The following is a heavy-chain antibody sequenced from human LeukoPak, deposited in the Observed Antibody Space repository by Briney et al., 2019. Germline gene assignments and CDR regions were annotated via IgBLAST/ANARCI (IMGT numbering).Heavy chain of an antibody. CDR2: ITRSSSYV. CDR1: GFTFSSYT. CDR3: AKDFWSVYYNGY. D-gene: IGHD3-3*01. Sequence: GGSLRLSCVASGFTFSSYTMNWVRQAPGEGLEWVSSITRSSSYVYYADSVKGRFTISRDNSNNTLYLQMNSLRAEDTAVYYCAKDFWSVYYNGYWGQGTPVTVSS. V-gene: IGHV3-21*01. J-gene: IGHJ4*02.